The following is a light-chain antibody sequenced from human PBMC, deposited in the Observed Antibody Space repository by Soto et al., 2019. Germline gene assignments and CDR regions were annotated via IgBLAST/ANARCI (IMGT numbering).Light chain of an antibody. CDR1: QSISSY. CDR2: AAS. Sequence: DIQMTQSPSSLSASVGDRVTITCLASQSISSYLNWYQQKPGKAPKLLIYAASSLQSGVPSRFSGGGSGTDFTLTISSLQPEDFATYSCQQSYSTPLTFGGGTKVDIK. J-gene: IGKJ4*01. CDR3: QQSYSTPLT. V-gene: IGKV1-39*01.